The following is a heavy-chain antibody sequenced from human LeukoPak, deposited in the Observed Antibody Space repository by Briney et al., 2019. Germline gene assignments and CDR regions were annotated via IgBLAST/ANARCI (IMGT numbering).Heavy chain of an antibody. CDR1: GGSISSYY. Sequence: SETLSLTCTVSGGSISSYYWSWIRQPPGEGLEWIGYVYYSGSTNYNPSLKSRVTISVDTSKNQFSLKLSSVTAADAAVYYCARDGLRSGYSYGYFDYWGQGTLVTVSS. V-gene: IGHV4-59*12. CDR2: VYYSGST. CDR3: ARDGLRSGYSYGYFDY. J-gene: IGHJ4*02. D-gene: IGHD5-18*01.